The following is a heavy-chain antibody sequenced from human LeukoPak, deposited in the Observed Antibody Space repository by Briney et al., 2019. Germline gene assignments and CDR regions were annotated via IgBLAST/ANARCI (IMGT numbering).Heavy chain of an antibody. J-gene: IGHJ6*02. CDR3: ARRRYSSSINSMDL. CDR1: GGTFSSYA. V-gene: IGHV1-69*13. CDR2: IIPIFGTA. Sequence: ASVKVSCKASGGTFSSYAISWVRQAPGQGLEWMGGIIPIFGTANYAQKFQGRVTITADESTSTAYMELSSLRSEDTAVYYCARRRYSSSINSMDLWGQGTQVTVSS. D-gene: IGHD6-6*01.